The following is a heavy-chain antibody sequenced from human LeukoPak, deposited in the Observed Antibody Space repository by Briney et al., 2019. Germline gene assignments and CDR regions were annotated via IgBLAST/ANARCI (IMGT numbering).Heavy chain of an antibody. CDR3: ARDRGDYSFDY. J-gene: IGHJ4*02. CDR2: IKQDGSEK. Sequence: GGSLRLSCAASGFTFSSYWMSWVRQAPGKGLEWVANIKQDGSEKYYVNSVKGRFTISRDNAKNSLYLQMNSLRAEDTAVYYCARDRGDYSFDYWGQGTLVTVSS. CDR1: GFTFSSYW. D-gene: IGHD4-17*01. V-gene: IGHV3-7*01.